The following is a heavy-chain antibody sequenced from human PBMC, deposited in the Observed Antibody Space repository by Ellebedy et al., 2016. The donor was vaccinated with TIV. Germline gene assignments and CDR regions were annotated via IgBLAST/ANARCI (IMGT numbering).Heavy chain of an antibody. CDR1: GFTFRSHG. D-gene: IGHD3-10*01. V-gene: IGHV3-30*03. CDR3: ARGGSSGSSDY. CDR2: ISSDGSNK. J-gene: IGHJ4*02. Sequence: GESLKISCVASGFTFRSHGIYWVRQAPGKGLGWVAVISSDGSNKYYADSVKGRFTISRDNSKNTLYLQMNSLRTDDMAVYYCARGGSSGSSDYWGQGTLVTVSS.